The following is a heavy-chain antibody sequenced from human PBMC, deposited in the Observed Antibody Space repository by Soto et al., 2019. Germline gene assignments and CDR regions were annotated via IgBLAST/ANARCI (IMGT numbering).Heavy chain of an antibody. D-gene: IGHD2-15*01. V-gene: IGHV3-23*01. CDR2: ITASGGTT. CDR3: AKERRGYCSGGSCYLGRYFDL. CDR1: GFTFSSYS. J-gene: IGHJ2*01. Sequence: EVQLLESGGGLVQPGGSLRLSCAASGFTFSSYSMSWVRQAPGKGLEWVSHITASGGTTYYADSVKGRFTISRDSSRNTLYLQMNSLRAEDTALYFCAKERRGYCSGGSCYLGRYFDLWGRGTLVTVSS.